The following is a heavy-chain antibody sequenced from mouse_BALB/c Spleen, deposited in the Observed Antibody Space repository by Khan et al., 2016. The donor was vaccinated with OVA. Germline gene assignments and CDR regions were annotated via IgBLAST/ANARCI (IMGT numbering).Heavy chain of an antibody. V-gene: IGHV3-2*02. J-gene: IGHJ4*01. D-gene: IGHD2-4*01. CDR3: ARDYDYHYYAMDY. Sequence: EVQLQESGPGLVKPSQSLSLTCTVTGYSITSDYAWNWIRQFPGNKLEWMGYISSSGSTNYNPALKSRISITRDTSKNQFFLQLNSVTTEDTATYYCARDYDYHYYAMDYWGQGTSVTVSS. CDR2: ISSSGST. CDR1: GYSITSDYA.